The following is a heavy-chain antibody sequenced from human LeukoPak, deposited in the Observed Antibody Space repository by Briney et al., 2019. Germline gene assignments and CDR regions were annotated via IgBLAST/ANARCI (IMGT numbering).Heavy chain of an antibody. CDR2: INSDGSST. Sequence: GGSLRLSCAASGFTFSSYWMHWVRHAPGKGLVWVSRINSDGSSTIYADSVKGRFTISRDNAKNTLYLQMNSLRAEDTAVYYCARVSYCSSTSCVFLDAFDIWGQGTMVTVSS. J-gene: IGHJ3*02. V-gene: IGHV3-74*01. CDR1: GFTFSSYW. CDR3: ARVSYCSSTSCVFLDAFDI. D-gene: IGHD2-2*01.